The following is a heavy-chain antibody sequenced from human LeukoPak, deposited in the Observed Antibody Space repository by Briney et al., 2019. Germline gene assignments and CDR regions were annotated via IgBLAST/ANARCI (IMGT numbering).Heavy chain of an antibody. CDR2: MNPNSGNT. CDR3: ARGQCGWHGLDFDY. J-gene: IGHJ4*02. D-gene: IGHD6-19*01. V-gene: IGHV1-8*01. CDR1: GYTFTSYD. Sequence: GASVKVSCKASGYTFTSYDINWVRQATGQGLEWMGWMNPNSGNTGYAQKFQGRVTMTRNTSISTAYMELSSLRSEDTAVYYCARGQCGWHGLDFDYWGQGTLVTVSS.